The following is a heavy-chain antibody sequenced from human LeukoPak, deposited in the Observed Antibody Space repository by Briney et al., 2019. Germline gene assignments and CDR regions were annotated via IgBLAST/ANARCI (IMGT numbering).Heavy chain of an antibody. D-gene: IGHD2-2*01. J-gene: IGHJ6*03. CDR2: SRSRAHGGTT. CDR1: GFTFGENA. Sequence: GGSLRLSCAAFGFTFGENAMTWFRQSPGKGLEWVSLSRSRAHGGTTEYAASWMGRFTMARNDCQNIAYKEMNSLETEDTAVYYCSRVERSSINNYYYYMAVWGKGTSVTVSS. V-gene: IGHV3-49*03. CDR3: SRVERSSINNYYYYMAV.